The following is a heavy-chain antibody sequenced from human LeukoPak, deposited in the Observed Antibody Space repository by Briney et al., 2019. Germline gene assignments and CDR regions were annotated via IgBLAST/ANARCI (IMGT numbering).Heavy chain of an antibody. CDR3: ARGPRGLFDY. CDR1: GGSFSGYY. CDR2: INHSGST. J-gene: IGHJ4*02. V-gene: IGHV4-34*01. Sequence: SETLSLTCAVYGGSFSGYYWSWIRQPPGKGLEWIGEINHSGSTNYNPSLKSRVTISVDTSKNQFSLKLSSVTAADTAVYYCARGPRGLFDYWGQGTLVTV.